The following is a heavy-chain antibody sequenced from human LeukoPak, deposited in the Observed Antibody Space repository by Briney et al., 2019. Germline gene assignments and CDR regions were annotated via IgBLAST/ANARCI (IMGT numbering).Heavy chain of an antibody. CDR2: IYYSGST. V-gene: IGHV4-59*01. Sequence: SETLSLTCTVSGGSISSYYWSWIRQPPGKGLEWIGYIYYSGSTNYDPSLRSRVTISLDTSKNQFSLKLSSVTASDTADYYCARDFSAAFDIWGQGTMVTVSS. CDR1: GGSISSYY. CDR3: ARDFSAAFDI. D-gene: IGHD2/OR15-2a*01. J-gene: IGHJ3*02.